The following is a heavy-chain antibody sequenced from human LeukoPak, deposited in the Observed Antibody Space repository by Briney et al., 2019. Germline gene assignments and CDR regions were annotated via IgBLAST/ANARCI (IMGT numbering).Heavy chain of an antibody. D-gene: IGHD3-22*01. CDR3: STSGGSSGYSESLDY. CDR1: GGSFSGYY. V-gene: IGHV4-34*01. CDR2: INHSGST. Sequence: SETLSLTCAVYGGSFSGYYWSWIRQPPGKGLEWIGEINHSGSTNYNPSLKSRVTISVDTSKNQFSLKLSSVTATDTAVYYCSTSGGSSGYSESLDYWGQGTLVTVSS. J-gene: IGHJ4*02.